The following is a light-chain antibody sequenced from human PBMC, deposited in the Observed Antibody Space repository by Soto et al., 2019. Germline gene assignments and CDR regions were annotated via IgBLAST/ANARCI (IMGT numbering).Light chain of an antibody. CDR3: QQRSNGRT. CDR2: HAS. J-gene: IGKJ4*01. CDR1: QSVSSS. Sequence: EIVLTQSPATLSLSPGERATLSCRASQSVSSSLAWYQHKPGQAPRLLIYHASNRATGIPARFSGSGSGTDFTLTISGLEPEDFAVYYCQQRSNGRTFGGGTKVEIK. V-gene: IGKV3-11*01.